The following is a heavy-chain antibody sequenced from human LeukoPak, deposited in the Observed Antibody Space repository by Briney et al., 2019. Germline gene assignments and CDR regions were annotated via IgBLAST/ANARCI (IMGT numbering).Heavy chain of an antibody. CDR3: ARDSRIGGTIFGVVIISEGAFDI. J-gene: IGHJ3*02. CDR2: IYYSGST. Sequence: SETLSLTCAVYGGSFSGYYWGWIRQPPGKGLEWIGSIYYSGSTYYNPSLKSRVTMSVDTSKNQFSLKLSSVTAADTAVYYCARDSRIGGTIFGVVIISEGAFDIWGQGTMVTVSS. D-gene: IGHD3-3*01. V-gene: IGHV4-39*07. CDR1: GGSFSGYY.